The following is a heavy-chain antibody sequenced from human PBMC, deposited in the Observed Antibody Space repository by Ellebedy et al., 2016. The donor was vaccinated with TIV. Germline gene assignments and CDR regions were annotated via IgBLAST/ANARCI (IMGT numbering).Heavy chain of an antibody. Sequence: SETLSLXXTVSGGSISSGGYYWSWIRQHPGKGLEWIGYIYYSGSTYYNPSLKSRVTISVDTSKNQFSLKLSSVTAADTAVYYCARSSYYDILTGYYRGGIDYWGQGTLVTVSS. CDR3: ARSSYYDILTGYYRGGIDY. CDR1: GGSISSGGYY. V-gene: IGHV4-31*03. J-gene: IGHJ4*02. CDR2: IYYSGST. D-gene: IGHD3-9*01.